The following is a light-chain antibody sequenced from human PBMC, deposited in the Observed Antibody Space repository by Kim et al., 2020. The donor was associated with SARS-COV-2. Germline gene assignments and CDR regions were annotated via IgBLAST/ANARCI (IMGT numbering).Light chain of an antibody. Sequence: RVTISCSGSSSNIGSNTVNWYQQLPGTAPKLLIYSSNQRPSGVPDRFSGSKSGTSASLAISGLQSEDEADYYCAAWDDSLNGQVVFGGGTKLTVL. CDR1: SSNIGSNT. CDR3: AAWDDSLNGQVV. V-gene: IGLV1-44*01. J-gene: IGLJ2*01. CDR2: SSN.